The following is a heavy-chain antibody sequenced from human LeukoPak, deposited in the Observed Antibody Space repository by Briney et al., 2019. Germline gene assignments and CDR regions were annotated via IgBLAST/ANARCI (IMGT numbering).Heavy chain of an antibody. Sequence: SETLSLTCTVSGGSITSSSYYWGWIRQPPGKGLEWIGEIYHSGSTNYNPSLKSRVTISVDKSKNQFSLKLSSVTAADTAVYYCARPFGGGYYDSSGYYFAFDIWGQGTMVTVSS. CDR3: ARPFGGGYYDSSGYYFAFDI. D-gene: IGHD3-22*01. CDR1: GGSITSSSYY. V-gene: IGHV4-39*07. J-gene: IGHJ3*02. CDR2: IYHSGST.